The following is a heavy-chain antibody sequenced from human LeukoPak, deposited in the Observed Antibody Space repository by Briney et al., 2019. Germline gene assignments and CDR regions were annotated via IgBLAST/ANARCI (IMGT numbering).Heavy chain of an antibody. D-gene: IGHD2-2*01. J-gene: IGHJ4*02. CDR2: INPSSGGT. Sequence: GASVKVSCKASGYTFTGYYMHWVRQAPGQGLEWMGWINPSSGGTNYAQKFQGRVTMTRDTSISTAYMELSRLRSDDTAVYYCARDDCSSTSCYSLDYWGQGTLVTVSS. CDR1: GYTFTGYY. CDR3: ARDDCSSTSCYSLDY. V-gene: IGHV1-2*02.